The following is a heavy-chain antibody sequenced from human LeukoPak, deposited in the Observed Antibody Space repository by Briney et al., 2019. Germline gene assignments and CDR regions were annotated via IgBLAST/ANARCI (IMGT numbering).Heavy chain of an antibody. V-gene: IGHV1-2*02. CDR2: INPNSGGT. Sequence: GESLKISCKGSGYSFTNYWIGWVRQAPGQGLEWMGWINPNSGGTNYAQKFQGRVTMTRDTSISTAYMELSRLRSDDTAVYYCARDLGGGWDQGAFDIWGQGTMVTVSS. D-gene: IGHD6-19*01. CDR1: GYSFTNYW. CDR3: ARDLGGGWDQGAFDI. J-gene: IGHJ3*02.